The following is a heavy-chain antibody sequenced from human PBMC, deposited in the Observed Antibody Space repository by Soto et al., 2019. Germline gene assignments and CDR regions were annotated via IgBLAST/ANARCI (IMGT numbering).Heavy chain of an antibody. Sequence: ASVKVSCKASGYTFTSYGISWVRQAPGQGLEWMGGIIPIFGTANYAQKFQGRVTITADESTSTAYMELSSLRSEDTAVYYCARGRRDGARAHWGQGTLVTVSS. J-gene: IGHJ4*02. CDR3: ARGRRDGARAH. V-gene: IGHV1-69*13. D-gene: IGHD3-16*01. CDR2: IIPIFGTA. CDR1: GYTFTSYG.